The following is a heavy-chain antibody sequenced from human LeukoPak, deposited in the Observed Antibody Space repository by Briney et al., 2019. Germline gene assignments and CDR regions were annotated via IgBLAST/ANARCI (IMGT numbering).Heavy chain of an antibody. V-gene: IGHV3-30*02. CDR3: AKIRFGDYYYYMDV. CDR1: GFTFSSYG. Sequence: PGGSLRLSCAASGFTFSSYGMHWVRQAPGKGLEWVAFIRYDGSNKYYADSVKGRFTISRDNSKNTLDLQMNSLRAEDTALYHCAKIRFGDYYYYMDVWGKGTTVTVSS. CDR2: IRYDGSNK. J-gene: IGHJ6*03. D-gene: IGHD3-3*01.